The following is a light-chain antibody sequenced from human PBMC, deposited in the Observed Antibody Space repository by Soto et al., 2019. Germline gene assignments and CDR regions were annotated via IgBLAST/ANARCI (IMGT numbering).Light chain of an antibody. CDR2: EAS. V-gene: IGKV3-15*01. Sequence: EIVMTQSPATLSVSPGEKATLSCRAKERYSYHFAWYQQKPGQAPRLLIYEASTRATGISARFSGSGSRTEFTLTISSLQSEDFAVYYCQQYYYWWTFGQGTRVEIK. J-gene: IGKJ1*01. CDR1: ERYSYH. CDR3: QQYYYWWT.